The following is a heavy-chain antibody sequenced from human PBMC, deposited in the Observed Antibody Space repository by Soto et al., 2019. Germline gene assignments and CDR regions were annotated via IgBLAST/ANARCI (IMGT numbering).Heavy chain of an antibody. D-gene: IGHD3-16*01. Sequence: LRLSCAASGFTFSSYAMSWVRQAPGKGLEWVATISASGGNIEYTDSLKGRFTISRDNSKNTLYLQLNGLTADDTAVHYCAKVAGGLGYFDLWGRGTLVTVSS. V-gene: IGHV3-23*01. CDR3: AKVAGGLGYFDL. CDR2: ISASGGNI. CDR1: GFTFSSYA. J-gene: IGHJ2*01.